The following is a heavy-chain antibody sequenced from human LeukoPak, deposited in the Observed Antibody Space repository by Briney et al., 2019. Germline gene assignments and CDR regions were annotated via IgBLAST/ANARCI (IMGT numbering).Heavy chain of an antibody. Sequence: GESLKISCKGSGYSFTSYWIGWVRQMPGKGLEWMGIINPGDSDTRYSPSFQGQVTISTDKSISTPYLQWSSLKASDTAMYYCARQETRSCYSDYWGQGTLVTVSS. CDR1: GYSFTSYW. J-gene: IGHJ4*02. D-gene: IGHD3-22*01. V-gene: IGHV5-51*01. CDR3: ARQETRSCYSDY. CDR2: INPGDSDT.